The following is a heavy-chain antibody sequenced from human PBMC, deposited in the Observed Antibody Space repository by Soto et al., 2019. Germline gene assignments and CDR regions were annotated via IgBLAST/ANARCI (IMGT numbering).Heavy chain of an antibody. Sequence: EVQLVESGGGLVQPGRSLRLSCAASGFTFDDYAMHWVRQAPGKGLEWVSGISWNSGSIGYADSVKGRFTISRDNAKNSLYLQMNSLRAEDTGLYYCAKDFGDYVNYYYMDVWGKGTTVTVSS. CDR1: GFTFDDYA. CDR3: AKDFGDYVNYYYMDV. CDR2: ISWNSGSI. J-gene: IGHJ6*03. D-gene: IGHD4-17*01. V-gene: IGHV3-9*01.